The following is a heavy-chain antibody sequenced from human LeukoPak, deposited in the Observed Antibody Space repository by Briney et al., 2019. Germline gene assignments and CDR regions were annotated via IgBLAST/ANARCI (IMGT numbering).Heavy chain of an antibody. D-gene: IGHD1-1*01. CDR1: GYTFTGYY. Sequence: ASVKVSCKASGYTFTGYYMHWVRQAPGQGLEWMGWINPNSGGTNYAQKFQGRVTMTRDTSISTAYMELSRLRSDDTAVYYCARDAAPYRYNWNDAPFDYWGQGTLATVSS. CDR2: INPNSGGT. J-gene: IGHJ4*02. V-gene: IGHV1-2*02. CDR3: ARDAAPYRYNWNDAPFDY.